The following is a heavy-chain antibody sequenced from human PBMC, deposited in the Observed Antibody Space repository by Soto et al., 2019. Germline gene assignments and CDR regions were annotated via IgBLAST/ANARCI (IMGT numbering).Heavy chain of an antibody. CDR1: GGRFTSYS. J-gene: IGHJ4*02. CDR3: ARGQGQELVQGLDY. D-gene: IGHD6-13*01. Sequence: VQLVQSGAEVQEPGSSVKVSCKTSGGRFTSYSFSWVRQAPGQGLVWMGGIIPIFNTANYAQKFEDRLTITADESTSTAYMELSGLRSDDTAVYFCARGQGQELVQGLDYWGQGTLVTVSS. CDR2: IIPIFNTA. V-gene: IGHV1-69*01.